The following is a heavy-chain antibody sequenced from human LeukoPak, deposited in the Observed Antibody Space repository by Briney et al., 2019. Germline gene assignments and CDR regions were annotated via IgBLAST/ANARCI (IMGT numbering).Heavy chain of an antibody. D-gene: IGHD4-11*01. CDR1: GYSFTTSW. CDR3: AATVNLSYYYYMDV. V-gene: IGHV5-51*01. CDR2: IYPGDSDP. J-gene: IGHJ6*02. Sequence: GESLKISCKGSGYSFTTSWIGWGRQMPGKGLEWMGIIYPGDSDPRYSPSFQGQVTISADKSISTAYLQWSSLKASDTAMYYCAATVNLSYYYYMDVWGQGTTVTVSS.